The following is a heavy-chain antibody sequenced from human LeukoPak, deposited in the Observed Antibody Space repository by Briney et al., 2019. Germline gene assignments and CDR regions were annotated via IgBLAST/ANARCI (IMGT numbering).Heavy chain of an antibody. CDR1: GFTVSSNF. CDR3: AKDLKQCDY. V-gene: IGHV3-53*01. Sequence: GGSLRLSCAASGFTVSSNFLSWVRQTPGKGLEWVAAIYSGGSTFYADSVKGRFTISRDISKNTLYLQMNGLRVEDTAVYYCAKDLKQCDYWGQGTLVTVSS. CDR2: IYSGGST. J-gene: IGHJ4*02. D-gene: IGHD6-19*01.